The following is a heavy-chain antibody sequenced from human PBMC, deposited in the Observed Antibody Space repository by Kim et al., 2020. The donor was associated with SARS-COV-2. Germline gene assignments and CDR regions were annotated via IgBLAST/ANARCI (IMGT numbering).Heavy chain of an antibody. CDR3: AKVDSYSSSWRFQASRFDP. CDR2: ISGSGGST. V-gene: IGHV3-23*01. Sequence: GGSLRLSCAASGFTFSSYAMSWVRQAPGKGLEWVSAISGSGGSTYYADSVKGRFTISRDNSKNTLYLQMNSLRAEDTAVYYCAKVDSYSSSWRFQASRFDPWGQGTLVTVSS. J-gene: IGHJ5*02. CDR1: GFTFSSYA. D-gene: IGHD6-13*01.